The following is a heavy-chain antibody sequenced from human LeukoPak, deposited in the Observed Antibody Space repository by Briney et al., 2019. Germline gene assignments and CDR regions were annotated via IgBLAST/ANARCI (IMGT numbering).Heavy chain of an antibody. J-gene: IGHJ4*02. Sequence: SETLSLTCTVSGGSISSGSYYWGWIRQPPGQGLEWIGSMYYGGSTYYNPSLKSRVTISGDTSKNQFSLKLTSVTAADTAVYYCARRTSASLAIRNWGQGTLVTVSS. V-gene: IGHV4-39*01. D-gene: IGHD1-1*01. CDR1: GGSISSGSYY. CDR2: MYYGGST. CDR3: ARRTSASLAIRN.